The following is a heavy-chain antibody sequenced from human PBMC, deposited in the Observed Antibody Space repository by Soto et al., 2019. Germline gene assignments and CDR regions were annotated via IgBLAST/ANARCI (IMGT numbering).Heavy chain of an antibody. CDR2: IYCDDDK. V-gene: IGHV2-5*08. J-gene: IGHJ6*01. D-gene: IGHD3-3*01. CDR3: AHACGDHRFLHYY. Sequence: PAQTLTLACDFSEFSLTSSHRGVTWIRQPPRKALEWLALIYCDDDKRYTPAVQNRIAISKDPSRNHVGLTSPNVDTMATATYFCAHACGDHRFLHYY. CDR1: EFSLTSSHRG.